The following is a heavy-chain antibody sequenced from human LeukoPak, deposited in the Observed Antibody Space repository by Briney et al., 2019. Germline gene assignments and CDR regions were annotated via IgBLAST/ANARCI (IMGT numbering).Heavy chain of an antibody. Sequence: GSLRLSCAASGFTFSTYGMHWVRQAPGKGLEWVAVILYDGSKKYYADSVKGRFTISRDNYKNTLYLQMNRLRAEDTAVYYCAKNSYQTFYYDSSGYYLDYWGQGTLDTVPS. V-gene: IGHV3-30*18. CDR2: ILYDGSKK. CDR1: GFTFSTYG. J-gene: IGHJ4*02. CDR3: AKNSYQTFYYDSSGYYLDY. D-gene: IGHD3-22*01.